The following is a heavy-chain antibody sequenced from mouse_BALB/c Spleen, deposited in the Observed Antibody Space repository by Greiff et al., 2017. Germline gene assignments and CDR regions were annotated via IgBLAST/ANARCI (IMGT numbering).Heavy chain of an antibody. V-gene: IGHV1-67*01. D-gene: IGHD2-1*01. J-gene: IGHJ4*01. CDR3: ARGGNYEYYYAMDY. Sequence: QVQLKQSGPELVRPGVSVKISCKGSSYTFTDYAMHWVKQSHAKSLEWIGVISTYYGNTNYNQKFKGKATMTVDKSSSTAYMELARLTSEDSAVYYCARGGNYEYYYAMDYWGQGTSVTVSS. CDR1: SYTFTDYA. CDR2: ISTYYGNT.